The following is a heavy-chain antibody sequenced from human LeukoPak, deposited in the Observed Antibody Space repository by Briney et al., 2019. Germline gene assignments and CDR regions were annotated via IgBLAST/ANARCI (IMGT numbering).Heavy chain of an antibody. Sequence: MSGGSLRLSCAASGFKFSSYSMNWVRQAPGKGLEWVSSISTSSIYMYYAESVKGRFTISRDNAKNSLFLQMNSLRADDTALYYCARVRVVWDLDDAFDIWGQGTMVTVSS. CDR2: ISTSSIYM. CDR3: ARVRVVWDLDDAFDI. J-gene: IGHJ3*02. D-gene: IGHD1-26*01. V-gene: IGHV3-21*04. CDR1: GFKFSSYS.